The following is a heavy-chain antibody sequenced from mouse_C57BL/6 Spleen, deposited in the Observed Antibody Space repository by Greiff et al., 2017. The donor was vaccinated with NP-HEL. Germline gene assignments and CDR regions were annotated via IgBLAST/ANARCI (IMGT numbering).Heavy chain of an antibody. V-gene: IGHV8-12*01. Sequence: QVTLKESGPGILQSSQTLSLTCSFSGFSLSTSGMGVSWIRQPSGKGLEWLAHIYWDDDKRYNPSLKSRLTISKDTSRNQVFLKITSVDTADTATYYCARSSIPKGFDYWGQGTTLTVSS. J-gene: IGHJ2*01. CDR3: ARSSIPKGFDY. CDR2: IYWDDDK. D-gene: IGHD1-3*01. CDR1: GFSLSTSGMG.